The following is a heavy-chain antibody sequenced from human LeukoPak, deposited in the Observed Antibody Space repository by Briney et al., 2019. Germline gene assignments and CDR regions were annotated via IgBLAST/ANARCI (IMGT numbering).Heavy chain of an antibody. CDR1: GGSFSGYY. D-gene: IGHD6-19*01. J-gene: IGHJ4*02. Sequence: SETLSLTCAVYGGSFSGYYWSWIRQPPGKGLEWIGEINHSGSSNYNPSLKSRVTISVDTSKNQFSLKLSSVTAADTAVYYCARQWLVSPLFDYWGQGTLVTVSS. CDR2: INHSGSS. CDR3: ARQWLVSPLFDY. V-gene: IGHV4-34*01.